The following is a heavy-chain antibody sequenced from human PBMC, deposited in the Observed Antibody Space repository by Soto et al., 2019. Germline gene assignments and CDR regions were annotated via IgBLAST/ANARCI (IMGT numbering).Heavy chain of an antibody. V-gene: IGHV1-18*01. CDR1: GYTFSNDA. CDR3: ARASRYYWNYMMY. D-gene: IGHD1-7*01. CDR2: VSAYNGNT. J-gene: IGHJ4*02. Sequence: QVQLVQSGAEVKKPGASVKVSCKASGYTFSNDAITWARQAPGQGDEWMGWVSAYNGNTNYAQKFKGRVTMTKDTCTSTAYMEIRILRYDYTAVYFCARASRYYWNYMMYWGQGTLVTVSS.